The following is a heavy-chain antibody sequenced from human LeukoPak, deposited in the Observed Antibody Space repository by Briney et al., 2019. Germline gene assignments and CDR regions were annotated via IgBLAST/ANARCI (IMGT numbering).Heavy chain of an antibody. CDR2: ISSSSSYI. Sequence: GGSLRLSCAASGFTFSSYAMHWVRQAPGKGLEWVSSISSSSSYIYYADSVKGRFTISRDNAKNSLYLQMNSLRAEDTAVYYCAREGSSGWTRIYYYYGMDVWGQGTTVTVSS. J-gene: IGHJ6*02. CDR3: AREGSSGWTRIYYYYGMDV. CDR1: GFTFSSYA. D-gene: IGHD6-19*01. V-gene: IGHV3-21*01.